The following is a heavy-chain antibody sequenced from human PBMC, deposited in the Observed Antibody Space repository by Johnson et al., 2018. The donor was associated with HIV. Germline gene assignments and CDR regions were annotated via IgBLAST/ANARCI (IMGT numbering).Heavy chain of an antibody. CDR2: INWNGGTT. CDR1: GFTFDDYG. V-gene: IGHV3-20*04. Sequence: EVQLVESGGGVVRPGGSLRLSCAASGFTFDDYGMSWVRQAPGKGLEWVSAINWNGGTTGYADSVKGRFTISRDNAKNSLYLQRNSLRAEDTAFYYCARDKYGVPSGTFDIWGQWTMVTVSS. J-gene: IGHJ3*02. CDR3: ARDKYGVPSGTFDI. D-gene: IGHD4-17*01.